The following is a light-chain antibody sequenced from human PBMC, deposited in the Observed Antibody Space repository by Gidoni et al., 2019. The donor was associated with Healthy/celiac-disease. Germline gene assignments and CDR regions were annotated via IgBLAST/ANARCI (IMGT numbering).Light chain of an antibody. CDR2: DDD. CDR1: HIGSKS. J-gene: IGLJ3*02. Sequence: SYVLTQPPSVSVAPGQTAIITCGGNHIGSKSVHWYQQKPGQAPVMVVYDDDDRPSEIPRRFACSNSGNTATLTISRVEVGDEADYYCQVWILTTYQMMFGGGTRLT. V-gene: IGLV3-21*02. CDR3: QVWILTTYQMM.